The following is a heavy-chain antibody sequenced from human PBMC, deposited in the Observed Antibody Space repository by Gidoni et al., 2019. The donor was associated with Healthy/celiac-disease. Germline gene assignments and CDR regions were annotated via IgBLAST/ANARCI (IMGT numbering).Heavy chain of an antibody. CDR1: GFTFSSYD. J-gene: IGHJ4*02. Sequence: EVQLLESGGGLVQPGGSLRLYCAASGFTFSSYDMSWVRQAPGKGLEWVSAISGSGGSTYYADSVKGRFTISRDNSKNTLYLQMNSLLAEDTAVYYCVSLLTRYWGQGTLVTVSS. CDR3: VSLLTRY. CDR2: ISGSGGST. V-gene: IGHV3-23*01.